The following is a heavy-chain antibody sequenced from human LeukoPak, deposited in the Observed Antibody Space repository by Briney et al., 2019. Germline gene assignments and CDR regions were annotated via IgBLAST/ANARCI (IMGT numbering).Heavy chain of an antibody. CDR3: ARGHYGSGSYYSYYYYMDV. CDR2: ISSSSSYI. V-gene: IGHV3-21*01. J-gene: IGHJ6*03. CDR1: GFTFSSYS. D-gene: IGHD3-10*01. Sequence: GGSLRLSCAASGFTFSSYSMNWVRHAPGKGLEWVSSISSSSSYIYYADSVKGRFTISRDNAKNSLYLQMNSLRAEDTAVYYCARGHYGSGSYYSYYYYMDVWGKGTTVTVSS.